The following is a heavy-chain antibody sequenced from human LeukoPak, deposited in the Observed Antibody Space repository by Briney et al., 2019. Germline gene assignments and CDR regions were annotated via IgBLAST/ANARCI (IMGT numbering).Heavy chain of an antibody. CDR3: ARVGGVSDAFDI. CDR1: GFTFSSYW. V-gene: IGHV3-74*01. D-gene: IGHD2-8*02. J-gene: IGHJ3*02. Sequence: GGSLRLSCAASGFTFSSYWMHWVRQAPGKGLVWVSRINTDGSSTSYADSVKGRFTISRDNAKNTLYLQMNSLRAEDTAVYYCARVGGVSDAFDIWGQGTMVAVSS. CDR2: INTDGSST.